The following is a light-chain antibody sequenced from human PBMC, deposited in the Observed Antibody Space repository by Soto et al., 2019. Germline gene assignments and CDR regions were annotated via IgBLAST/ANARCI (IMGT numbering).Light chain of an antibody. CDR2: GNN. CDR3: QSYDSSLSGHVV. Sequence: QSVLTQPPSVSRAPGQRVTISCTGSSSNIGAGYDVHWYQQLPGTAPKLLIYGNNNRPSGVPDRFSGSKSGTSASLAITGLQAEDEADYYCQSYDSSLSGHVVFGGGTKLTVL. CDR1: SSNIGAGYD. V-gene: IGLV1-40*01. J-gene: IGLJ2*01.